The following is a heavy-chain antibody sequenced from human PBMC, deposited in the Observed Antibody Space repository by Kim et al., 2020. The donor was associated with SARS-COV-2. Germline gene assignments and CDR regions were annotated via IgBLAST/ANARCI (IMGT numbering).Heavy chain of an antibody. CDR3: ARSGGFIDY. J-gene: IGHJ4*02. V-gene: IGHV3-74*01. CDR2: GSST. Sequence: GSSTNYAASVKSRLPIARDTAKNTLYLQMNSLGSEDTAVYYCARSGGFIDYWGQGTLVTVSS. D-gene: IGHD2-15*01.